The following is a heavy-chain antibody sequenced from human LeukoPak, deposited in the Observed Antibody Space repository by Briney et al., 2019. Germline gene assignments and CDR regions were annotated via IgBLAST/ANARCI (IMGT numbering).Heavy chain of an antibody. CDR1: ASTFSSNW. Sequence: GGSLRLSCAASASTFSSNWMHWVRQAPGKGLVWVSRISKGGSSTNYADSVKGRFTISRDNAKNTLYLQMSSLTAEDTAVYYCAASMAGFNWFDPWGQGTLVTVSS. CDR2: ISKGGSST. D-gene: IGHD6-19*01. V-gene: IGHV3-74*01. CDR3: AASMAGFNWFDP. J-gene: IGHJ5*02.